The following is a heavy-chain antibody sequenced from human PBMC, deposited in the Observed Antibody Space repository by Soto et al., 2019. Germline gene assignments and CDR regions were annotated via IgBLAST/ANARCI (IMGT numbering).Heavy chain of an antibody. CDR3: ARVNTTLVDHFDC. D-gene: IGHD5-18*01. J-gene: IGHJ4*02. Sequence: GGSLRFSCVLSGFSVSATSIFWVRQATGKGLEWVSLMHRGGTTDNADSVKGRFTTSRDKSKNTLYLHMNGLRVEDTAVYYCARVNTTLVDHFDCWGQGTLVTVAS. CDR1: GFSVSATS. V-gene: IGHV3-53*01. CDR2: MHRGGTT.